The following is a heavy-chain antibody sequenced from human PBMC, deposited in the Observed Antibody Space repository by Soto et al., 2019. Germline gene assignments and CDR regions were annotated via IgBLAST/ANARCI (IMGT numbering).Heavy chain of an antibody. Sequence: GASVKVSCKASGYTFNGYYMHWVRQAPGQGLEWMGWINPNSGGTNYAQKFQGWVTMTRDTSISTAYMELSRLRSDDTAVYYCARSQVVVSSFDYCGQGTLVTVSS. J-gene: IGHJ4*02. CDR3: ARSQVVVSSFDY. CDR2: INPNSGGT. V-gene: IGHV1-2*04. CDR1: GYTFNGYY. D-gene: IGHD3-22*01.